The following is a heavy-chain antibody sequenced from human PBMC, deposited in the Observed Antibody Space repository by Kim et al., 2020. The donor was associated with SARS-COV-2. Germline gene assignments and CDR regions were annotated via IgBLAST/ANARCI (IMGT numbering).Heavy chain of an antibody. CDR1: GYTFTGYY. CDR3: ARGDYGEEGWAFDI. Sequence: ASVKVSCKASGYTFTGYYMHWVRQAPGQGLEWMGRINPNSGGTNYAQKFQGRVTMTRDTSISTAYMELSRLRSDDTAVYYCARGDYGEEGWAFDIWGQGTMVTASS. D-gene: IGHD4-17*01. V-gene: IGHV1-2*06. CDR2: INPNSGGT. J-gene: IGHJ3*02.